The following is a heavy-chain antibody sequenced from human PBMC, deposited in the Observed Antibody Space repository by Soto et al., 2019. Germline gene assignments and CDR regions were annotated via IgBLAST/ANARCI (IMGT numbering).Heavy chain of an antibody. CDR1: DSRFSTYG. D-gene: IGHD2-15*01. CDR2: PNFYSGNS. V-gene: IGHV1-18*04. CDR3: AQGTVRCRCNSCYPSRHYGMDV. Sequence: ASVKVSCKASDSRFSTYGISWVRPAPGRGLEWMAWPNFYSGNSRYGQRFQGRVTVTTDTSTSTAYLELRSLKSDDTSIYYCAQGTVRCRCNSCYPSRHYGMDVWGQGTTVPVSS. J-gene: IGHJ6*02.